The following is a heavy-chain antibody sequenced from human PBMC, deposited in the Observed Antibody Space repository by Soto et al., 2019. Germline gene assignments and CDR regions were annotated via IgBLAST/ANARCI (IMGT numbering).Heavy chain of an antibody. CDR2: ISWNSGSI. J-gene: IGHJ1*01. V-gene: IGHV3-9*01. Sequence: DVQLVESGGGLVQPGRSLRLSCAASGFTFDDYAMHWVRQAPGKGLEWVSGISWNSGSIGYADSVKGRFTISRDNAKNSLYLQMNSLRAEDTALYYCAKDQGGYPPGYFQHWGQGTLVTVSS. D-gene: IGHD2-15*01. CDR3: AKDQGGYPPGYFQH. CDR1: GFTFDDYA.